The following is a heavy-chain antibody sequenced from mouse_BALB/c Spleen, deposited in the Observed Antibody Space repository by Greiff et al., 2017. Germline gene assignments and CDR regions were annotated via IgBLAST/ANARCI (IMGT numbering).Heavy chain of an antibody. V-gene: IGHV5-6-4*01. CDR3: TRGPYGSPSYWYFDV. CDR2: ISSGGSYT. Sequence: EVQVVESGGGLVKPGGSLKLSCAASGFTFSSYTMSWVRQTPEKRLEWVATISSGGSYTYYPDSVKGRFTISRDNAKNTLYLQMSSLKSEDTAMYYCTRGPYGSPSYWYFDVWGAGTTVTVSS. J-gene: IGHJ1*01. CDR1: GFTFSSYT. D-gene: IGHD1-1*01.